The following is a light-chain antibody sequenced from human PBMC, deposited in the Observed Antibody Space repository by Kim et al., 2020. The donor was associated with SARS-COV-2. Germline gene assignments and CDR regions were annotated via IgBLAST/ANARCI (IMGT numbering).Light chain of an antibody. CDR1: NIGSKS. V-gene: IGLV3-21*04. CDR2: YDS. J-gene: IGLJ3*02. Sequence: APGNTARITCGGNNIGSKSVLWYQQKPGQAPVLVIYYDSDRPSGIPERFSGSNSGNTATLTISRVEAGYEAYYYCQVWDSSSDHRVFGGGTKLTVL. CDR3: QVWDSSSDHRV.